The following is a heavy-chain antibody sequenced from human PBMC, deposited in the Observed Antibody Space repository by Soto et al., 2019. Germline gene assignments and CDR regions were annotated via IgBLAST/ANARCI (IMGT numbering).Heavy chain of an antibody. CDR3: TRGGTRTTYWGLFDS. CDR2: ISGDASST. J-gene: IGHJ4*02. CDR1: GLSFRSYA. D-gene: IGHD7-27*01. Sequence: VQVVESGGGVVQPGKSLRLSCAASGLSFRSYAMHWVRQPPGKGPVWVSRISGDASSTSYADSVKGRFTISRDSAKNTVYLQMDSLRVEDTAVYYCTRGGTRTTYWGLFDSWGQGTLVTVSS. V-gene: IGHV3-74*02.